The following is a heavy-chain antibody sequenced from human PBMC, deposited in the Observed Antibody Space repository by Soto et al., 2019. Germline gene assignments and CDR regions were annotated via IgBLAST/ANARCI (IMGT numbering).Heavy chain of an antibody. V-gene: IGHV4-59*08. J-gene: IGHJ6*03. Sequence: PSETLSLTCTVSGGSISSYYWSWIRQPPGKGLEWIGYIYYSGSTNYNPSLKSRVTISVDTSKNQFSLKLSSVTAADTAVYYCARLDYDYISRYYCYMDVWGKGTTVTVSS. CDR3: ARLDYDYISRYYCYMDV. CDR1: GGSISSYY. D-gene: IGHD3-16*01. CDR2: IYYSGST.